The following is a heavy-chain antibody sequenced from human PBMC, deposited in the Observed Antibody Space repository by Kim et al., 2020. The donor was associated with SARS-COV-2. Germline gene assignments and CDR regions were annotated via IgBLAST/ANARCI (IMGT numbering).Heavy chain of an antibody. Sequence: ADSVQCLFTNSRDNSQNTRYLQMSSLRPEETAVYHCEKPGYSGYDYFDYWGQGTLVTVSS. CDR3: EKPGYSGYDYFDY. D-gene: IGHD5-12*01. J-gene: IGHJ4*02. V-gene: IGHV3-23*01.